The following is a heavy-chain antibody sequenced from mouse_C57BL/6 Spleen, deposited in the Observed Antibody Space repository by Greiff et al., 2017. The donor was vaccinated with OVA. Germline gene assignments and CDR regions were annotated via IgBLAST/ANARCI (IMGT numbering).Heavy chain of an antibody. V-gene: IGHV5-17*01. J-gene: IGHJ4*01. CDR1: GFTFSDYG. Sequence: EVQGVESGGGLVKPGGSLKLSCAASGFTFSDYGMHWVRQAPEKGLEWVAHISSGSSTIYYADTVKGRFTISRDNAKNTLFLQMTSLRSEDTAMYYCARRSTAGAMDYWGQGTSVTVSS. CDR3: ARRSTAGAMDY. CDR2: ISSGSSTI. D-gene: IGHD1-2*01.